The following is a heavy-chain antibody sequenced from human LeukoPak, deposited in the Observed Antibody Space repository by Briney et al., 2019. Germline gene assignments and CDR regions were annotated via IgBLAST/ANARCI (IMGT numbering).Heavy chain of an antibody. J-gene: IGHJ4*02. V-gene: IGHV3-30-3*01. CDR2: ISYDGTDN. Sequence: GGSLRLSCAASGSTFRSYAIHWVRQAPGKGLEWVAVISYDGTDNYYADSVKGRFTISRDNAKNSLFLQMNSLRDEDTAVYYCARELYHAYFDYWGQGNLVTVSS. CDR1: GSTFRSYA. D-gene: IGHD2-8*01. CDR3: ARELYHAYFDY.